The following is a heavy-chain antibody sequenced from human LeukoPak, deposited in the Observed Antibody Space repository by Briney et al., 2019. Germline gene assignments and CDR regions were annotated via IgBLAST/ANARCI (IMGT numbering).Heavy chain of an antibody. CDR1: GGSFIGYY. V-gene: IGHV4-34*01. CDR3: ARGYFDYYGSGSYYNLIDY. D-gene: IGHD3-10*01. J-gene: IGHJ4*02. Sequence: PSDTLSLTCAVSGGSFIGYYWSWIRQPPGKGLEWIGEINHSRATNYNPSLKSRVTISVVTSKKEFSLKLKSVTAADTAIYYCARGYFDYYGSGSYYNLIDYWGQGILVTV. CDR2: INHSRAT.